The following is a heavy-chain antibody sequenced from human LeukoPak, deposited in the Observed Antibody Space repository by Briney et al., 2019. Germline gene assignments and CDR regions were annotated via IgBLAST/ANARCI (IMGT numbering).Heavy chain of an antibody. CDR2: IYTSGST. Sequence: SETLSLTCTVSGGSTSSYYWSWIRQPAGKGLEWIGRIYTSGSTNYNPSLKSRVTMSVDTSKNQFSLKLSSVTAADTAVYYCARDLRYYDFWSGYSYFDPWGQGTLVTVSS. CDR3: ARDLRYYDFWSGYSYFDP. V-gene: IGHV4-4*07. D-gene: IGHD3-3*01. CDR1: GGSTSSYY. J-gene: IGHJ5*02.